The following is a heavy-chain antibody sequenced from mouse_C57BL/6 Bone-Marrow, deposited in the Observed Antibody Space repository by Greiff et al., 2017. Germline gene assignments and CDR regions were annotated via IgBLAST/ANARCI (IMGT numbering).Heavy chain of an antibody. CDR3: ARSGPLGRSFDY. V-gene: IGHV1-55*01. CDR1: GYTFTSYW. Sequence: QVQLQQSGAELVMPGASVKLSCKASGYTFTSYWMHWVKQRPGQGLEWIGDIYPTSGRTNYNEKFKSKAILTVDTSSNTAYMQLSSLTSEDSAVFYCARSGPLGRSFDYWGQGTTLTVSS. CDR2: IYPTSGRT. D-gene: IGHD4-1*01. J-gene: IGHJ2*01.